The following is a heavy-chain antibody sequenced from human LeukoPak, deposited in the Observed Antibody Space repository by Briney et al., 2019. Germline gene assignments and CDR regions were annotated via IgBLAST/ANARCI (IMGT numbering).Heavy chain of an antibody. CDR1: GGSFSGYY. CDR2: INHSGST. J-gene: IGHJ6*02. Sequence: SETLSLTCAVYGGSFSGYYWSWIRQPPGKGLEWIGEINHSGSTNYNPSLKSRVTISVDTSKNQFSLKLSSVTAADTAVYYCARVVTIVVSYYYYGMDVWGQGTTVTVSS. V-gene: IGHV4-34*01. CDR3: ARVVTIVVSYYYYGMDV. D-gene: IGHD3-22*01.